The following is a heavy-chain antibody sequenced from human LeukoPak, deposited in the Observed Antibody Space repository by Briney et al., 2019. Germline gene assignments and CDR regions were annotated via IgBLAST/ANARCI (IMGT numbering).Heavy chain of an antibody. CDR3: AKAPRYYYGSGSYYNGEDY. J-gene: IGHJ4*02. CDR2: ISGSGGST. D-gene: IGHD3-10*01. Sequence: QTGGSLRLSCAASGFTFSSYAMSCVRPAPGKGLEWISAISGSGGSTSYADSVKGRFTISRDNSKNTLYLQMNSLRAEDTAVYYCAKAPRYYYGSGSYYNGEDYWGQGTLVTVSS. CDR1: GFTFSSYA. V-gene: IGHV3-23*01.